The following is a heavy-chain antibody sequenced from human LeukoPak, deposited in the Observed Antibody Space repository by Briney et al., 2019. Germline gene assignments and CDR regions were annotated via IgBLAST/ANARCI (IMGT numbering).Heavy chain of an antibody. CDR2: IYSSGSA. CDR1: SVSFSDYC. D-gene: IGHD3-22*01. J-gene: IGHJ4*02. Sequence: PSETLSLTCAVYSVSFSDYCWSWIRQPPGRGLEWIGEIYSSGSANYNPSLKSRLAISVDTSKSQFSLKLSSLTAADTAVYFCARGVVDYSTRSGYFSHWGQGTLVAVSS. V-gene: IGHV4-34*01. CDR3: ARGVVDYSTRSGYFSH.